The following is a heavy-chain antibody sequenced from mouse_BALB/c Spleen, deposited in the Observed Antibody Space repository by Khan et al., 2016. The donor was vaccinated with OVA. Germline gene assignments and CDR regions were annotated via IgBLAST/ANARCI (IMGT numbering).Heavy chain of an antibody. D-gene: IGHD2-12*01. CDR2: IWSDGST. Sequence: VQLVETGPGLVAPSQSLSITCTISGFSLTNYGVHWVRQPPGKGLEWLVVIWSDGSTTYNSNNSALKSRLSISKDNSKSQVFLKMNRLQTDDTAMYYCARQPYYNYNIMDYWGQGTSVTVSS. CDR1: GFSLTNYG. J-gene: IGHJ4*01. CDR3: ARQPYYNYNIMDY. V-gene: IGHV2-6-1*01.